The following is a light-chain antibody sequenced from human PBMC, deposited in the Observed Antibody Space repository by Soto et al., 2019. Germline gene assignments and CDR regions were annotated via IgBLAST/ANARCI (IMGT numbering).Light chain of an antibody. Sequence: EIVLTQSPDTLSLSPGERATLSCRTSQSITSNYLAWYQQKPGQAPRLLISGASRRATGIPDRFSGAGSGTDFTLTISRLEPEGFALYYCQQHDILPITFGQGTRLEI. J-gene: IGKJ5*01. CDR3: QQHDILPIT. V-gene: IGKV3-20*01. CDR1: QSITSNY. CDR2: GAS.